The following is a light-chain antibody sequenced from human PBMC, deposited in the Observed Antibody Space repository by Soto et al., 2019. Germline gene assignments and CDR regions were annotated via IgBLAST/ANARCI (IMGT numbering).Light chain of an antibody. V-gene: IGLV2-14*03. CDR2: DVS. J-gene: IGLJ1*01. Sequence: QSVLTQPASVSGSPGQSIAISCTGTSSDVGGFNYVSWYQQHPGKAPKFMIYDVSSRPSGVSDRFSGSKSGNTASLTISGLQADDEADYYCASYTTSSTYVVGTGTKXT. CDR3: ASYTTSSTYV. CDR1: SSDVGGFNY.